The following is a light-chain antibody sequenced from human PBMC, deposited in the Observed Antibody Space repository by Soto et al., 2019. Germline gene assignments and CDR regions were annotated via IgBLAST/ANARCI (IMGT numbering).Light chain of an antibody. CDR2: DAS. J-gene: IGKJ1*01. Sequence: DIQMAQSPSTLCASVGDRVTITGRASQSISSWLAWYQQKPGKAPKLLIYDASSLESGVPSRFSGSGSGTEFTLTISSLQPDDFATYYCQQYNSYEGTFGQGTKVDIK. CDR3: QQYNSYEGT. CDR1: QSISSW. V-gene: IGKV1-5*01.